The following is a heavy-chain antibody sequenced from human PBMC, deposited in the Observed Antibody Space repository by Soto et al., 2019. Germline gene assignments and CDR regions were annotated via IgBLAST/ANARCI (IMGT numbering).Heavy chain of an antibody. CDR2: MNPNSGNT. D-gene: IGHD3-3*01. CDR1: GYTFTSYD. CDR3: ARGLHDFWSGSYAFDI. J-gene: IGHJ3*02. Sequence: ASVKVSCKASGYTFTSYDINWVRQATGQGLEWMGWMNPNSGNTGYAQKFQGRVTMTRNTSISTAYMELSSLRSEDTAVYYCARGLHDFWSGSYAFDIWGQGTMVTVSS. V-gene: IGHV1-8*01.